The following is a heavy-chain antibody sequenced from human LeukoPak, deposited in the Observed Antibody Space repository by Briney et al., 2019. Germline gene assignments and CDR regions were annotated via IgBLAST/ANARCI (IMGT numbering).Heavy chain of an antibody. CDR2: INSDGSST. CDR3: ARGLSPSEAFDI. D-gene: IGHD5/OR15-5a*01. J-gene: IGHJ3*02. Sequence: PWGSLTLSCAASGFTFSSYWMHWIRQPPGKGLEWVSRINSDGSSTSYADSVKGRSTISRDNAKQTPYLQMNVLAADTTADYYVARGLSPSEAFDIWGQGTMVTVSS. CDR1: GFTFSSYW. V-gene: IGHV3-74*01.